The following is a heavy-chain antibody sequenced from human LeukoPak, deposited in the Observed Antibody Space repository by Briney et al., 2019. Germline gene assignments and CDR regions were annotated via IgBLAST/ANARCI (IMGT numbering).Heavy chain of an antibody. Sequence: ASVKVSCKASGYTFTSYGISWVRQAPGQGLEWMGWISAYNGNTSYAQKLQGRVTMTTDTSTSTAYMELRSLRSDDTAVYYCARDVPYYYGSGSYFYGMDVWGQGTTVTVSS. CDR3: ARDVPYYYGSGSYFYGMDV. J-gene: IGHJ6*02. V-gene: IGHV1-18*01. D-gene: IGHD3-10*01. CDR1: GYTFTSYG. CDR2: ISAYNGNT.